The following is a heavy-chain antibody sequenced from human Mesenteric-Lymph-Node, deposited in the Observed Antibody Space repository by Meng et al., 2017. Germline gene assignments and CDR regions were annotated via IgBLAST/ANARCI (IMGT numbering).Heavy chain of an antibody. J-gene: IGHJ4*02. CDR3: ARDLVYGDYAYFDY. CDR2: IYSGGST. D-gene: IGHD4-17*01. CDR1: GFTVSSNY. Sequence: GGSLRLSCAASGFTVSSNYMSWVRQAPGKGLEWVSVIYSGGSTYYADSVKGRFTISRDNSKNTLYLQMNSLRAEDTAVYYCARDLVYGDYAYFDYWGQGTLVTVSS. V-gene: IGHV3-53*01.